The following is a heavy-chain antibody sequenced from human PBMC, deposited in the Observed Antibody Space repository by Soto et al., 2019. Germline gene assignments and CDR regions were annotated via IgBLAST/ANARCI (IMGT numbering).Heavy chain of an antibody. CDR1: GFTFDDYA. Sequence: GGSLRLSCAASGFTFDDYAMHWVRQAPGKGLEWVSGISWNSGSIGYADSVKGRFTISRDNAKNSLYLQMNSLRAEDTVLYYCAKDAEYDILTGSLGYWGQGTLVTVSS. CDR3: AKDAEYDILTGSLGY. V-gene: IGHV3-9*01. CDR2: ISWNSGSI. D-gene: IGHD3-9*01. J-gene: IGHJ4*02.